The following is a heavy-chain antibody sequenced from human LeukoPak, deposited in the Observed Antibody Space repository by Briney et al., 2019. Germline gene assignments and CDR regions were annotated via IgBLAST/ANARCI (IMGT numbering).Heavy chain of an antibody. CDR2: IKQDGSEK. CDR1: GFTFSSYW. V-gene: IGHV3-7*01. D-gene: IGHD2-15*01. Sequence: HAGGSLRLSCAASGFTFSSYWMSWVRQAPGKGLEWVANIKQDGSEKYYVDSVKGRFTISRDNAKNSLYLQMNSLRAEDTAVYYCARANFDIVVVVAATPYYFDYWGQGTLVTVSS. CDR3: ARANFDIVVVVAATPYYFDY. J-gene: IGHJ4*02.